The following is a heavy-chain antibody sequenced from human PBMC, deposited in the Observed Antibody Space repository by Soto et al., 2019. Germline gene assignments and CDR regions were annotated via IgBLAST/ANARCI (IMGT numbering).Heavy chain of an antibody. CDR2: IGPESGAT. Sequence: GASVKVSCKASGYTFTGHYIPWVRQAPEQGPEWMGEIGPESGATRYAQKFQGRVTMTLDMSITTVYMELNNLSPDDTAVYYCGRGRSGQIVVFYWGQGTPVTVSS. D-gene: IGHD1-26*01. J-gene: IGHJ4*02. V-gene: IGHV1-2*02. CDR3: GRGRSGQIVVFY. CDR1: GYTFTGHY.